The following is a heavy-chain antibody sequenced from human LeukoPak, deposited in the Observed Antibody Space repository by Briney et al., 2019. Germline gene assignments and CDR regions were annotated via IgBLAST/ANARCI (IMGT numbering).Heavy chain of an antibody. CDR1: GFTFSDYS. D-gene: IGHD5-24*01. CDR2: IGIDSGNT. CDR3: ARDYKYAFDN. Sequence: SGGSLRLSCAASGFTFSDYSMNWVRQAPGKGLEWISYIGIDSGNTNYADSVKGRFTISGDKAKNSLYLQMNSLRVEDTAVYYCARDYKYAFDNWAHGTLVTVSS. V-gene: IGHV3-48*01. J-gene: IGHJ4*01.